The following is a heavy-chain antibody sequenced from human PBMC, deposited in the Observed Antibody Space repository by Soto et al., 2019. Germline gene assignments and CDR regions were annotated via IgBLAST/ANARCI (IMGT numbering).Heavy chain of an antibody. D-gene: IGHD1-1*01. CDR3: AISYITNDAFDI. Sequence: QVQLQQWGPGRLKPSETLSLTCAVSSGPFSGYYWSWIRQSPGKGLEWIGEISHSGSTNYNPSLKSRVTISVDTSKNQFSLKLSSVTAADTAVYYCAISYITNDAFDIWGQGTLVTVSS. CDR2: ISHSGST. CDR1: SGPFSGYY. V-gene: IGHV4-34*01. J-gene: IGHJ3*02.